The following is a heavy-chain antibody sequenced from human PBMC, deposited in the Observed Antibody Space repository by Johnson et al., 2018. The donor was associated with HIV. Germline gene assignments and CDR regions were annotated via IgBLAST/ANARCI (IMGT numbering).Heavy chain of an antibody. Sequence: VQLVESGGGLVQPGGSLRLSCAASGFTFSSYWMSWVRQAPGKGLEWVANIKQAGSEKYYVDSVKGRFTISRDNAKNSLYLQMNSLRAEDTAVYYCARVPEGDDDAFDIWGQGTMVTVSS. CDR2: IKQAGSEK. V-gene: IGHV3-7*01. CDR3: ARVPEGDDDAFDI. D-gene: IGHD2-21*01. J-gene: IGHJ3*02. CDR1: GFTFSSYW.